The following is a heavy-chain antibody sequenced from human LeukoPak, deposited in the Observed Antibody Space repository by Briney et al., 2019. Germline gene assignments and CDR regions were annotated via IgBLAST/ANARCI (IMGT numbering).Heavy chain of an antibody. CDR1: GYTFTGYY. CDR2: INPNSGGT. D-gene: IGHD3-9*01. CDR3: ARARSDILTGHPFDY. J-gene: IGHJ4*02. Sequence: ASVKASCKASGYTFTGYYMHWVRQAPGQGLEWMGWINPNSGGTNYAQKFQGRVTMTRDTSISTAYMELSRLRSDDTAVYYCARARSDILTGHPFDYWGQGTLVTVSS. V-gene: IGHV1-2*02.